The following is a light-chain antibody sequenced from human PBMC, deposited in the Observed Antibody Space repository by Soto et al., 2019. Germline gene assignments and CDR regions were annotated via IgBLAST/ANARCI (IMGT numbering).Light chain of an antibody. CDR3: LLYGYSPWT. J-gene: IGKJ1*01. CDR2: GAS. Sequence: DIVLTQSPGTLSLSPGDRVTLSCRASQSVSSIYLAWYQQKPGQAPRLLIYGASSRATGIPDRFSGSGSGTDFTLTISRLEPEDFAVYYCLLYGYSPWTFGQGTKVEI. CDR1: QSVSSIY. V-gene: IGKV3-20*01.